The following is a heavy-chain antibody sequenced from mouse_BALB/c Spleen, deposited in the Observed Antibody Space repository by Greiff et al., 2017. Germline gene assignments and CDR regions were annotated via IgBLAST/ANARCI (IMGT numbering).Heavy chain of an antibody. V-gene: IGHV3-6*02. Sequence: ESGPGLVKPSQSLSLTCSVTGYSITSGYYWNWIRQFPGNKLEWMGYISYDGSNNYNPSLKNRISITRDTSKNQFFLKLNSVTTEDTATYYCARSYDYDVDYWGQGTTLTVSS. CDR3: ARSYDYDVDY. CDR2: ISYDGSN. D-gene: IGHD2-4*01. J-gene: IGHJ2*01. CDR1: GYSITSGYY.